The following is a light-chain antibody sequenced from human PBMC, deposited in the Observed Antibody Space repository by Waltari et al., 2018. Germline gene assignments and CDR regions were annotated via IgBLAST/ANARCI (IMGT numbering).Light chain of an antibody. Sequence: DIQMTQSPSSLSASVGDRVTITCRASQSISSYLNWYQQKPGKAPKLLIYAASSLQSGVPSRFSGNGSGTDFTLTISSLQPEDFATYYGQQSYSTRPLTFGGGTKVEIK. V-gene: IGKV1-39*01. J-gene: IGKJ4*01. CDR3: QQSYSTRPLT. CDR1: QSISSY. CDR2: AAS.